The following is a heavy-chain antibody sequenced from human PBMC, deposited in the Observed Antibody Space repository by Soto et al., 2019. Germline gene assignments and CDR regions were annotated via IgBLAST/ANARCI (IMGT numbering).Heavy chain of an antibody. D-gene: IGHD3-22*01. CDR2: IYPGDSDT. J-gene: IGHJ4*02. CDR3: AKSGRQFDSKSGYYFFAT. CDR1: GYSFTSYW. Sequence: PGESLKISCKGSGYSFTSYWIGWVRQMPGKGLEWMGIIYPGDSDTRYSPSFQGQVTISADKSISTAYLQWSSLRAEDTAIYYCAKSGRQFDSKSGYYFFATWGQGTLVTVSS. V-gene: IGHV5-51*01.